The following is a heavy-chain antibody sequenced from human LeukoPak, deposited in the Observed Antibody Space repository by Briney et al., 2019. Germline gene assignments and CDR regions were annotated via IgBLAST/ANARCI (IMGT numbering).Heavy chain of an antibody. V-gene: IGHV4-39*07. J-gene: IGHJ4*02. D-gene: IGHD2-2*02. CDR2: IHYSGST. CDR1: GGSISSSTYYY. Sequence: SETLSLTCTVSGGSISSSTYYYWGWIRQPPGKGLEWIGSIHYSGSTYYNPSLKSRVTISVDTSKNQFSLKLSSVTAADTAVYYCARAYCSSTSCYTFDYWGQGTLVTVSS. CDR3: ARAYCSSTSCYTFDY.